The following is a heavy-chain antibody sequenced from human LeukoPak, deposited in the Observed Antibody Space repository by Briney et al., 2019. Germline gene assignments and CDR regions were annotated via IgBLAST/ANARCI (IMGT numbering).Heavy chain of an antibody. CDR1: GGSFSGYY. J-gene: IGHJ3*02. D-gene: IGHD5-18*01. CDR3: ARVQLWSLNAFDI. CDR2: INHSGST. Sequence: SETLSLTCAVYGGSFSGYYRSWIRQPPGKGLEWIGEINHSGSTNYNPSLKSRVTISVDTSKNQFSLKLSSVTAADTAVYYCARVQLWSLNAFDIWGQGTMVSVPS. V-gene: IGHV4-34*01.